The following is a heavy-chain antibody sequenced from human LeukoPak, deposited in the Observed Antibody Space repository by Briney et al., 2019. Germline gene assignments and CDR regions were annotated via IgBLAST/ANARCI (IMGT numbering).Heavy chain of an antibody. J-gene: IGHJ4*02. Sequence: GGSLRLSCATSGFTFNTYGMHWVRQAPGKGLEWVAVISYDGSDKYYTDSVKGRFTISRDNSKNTLYLQMNSLRAEDTAVYYCTRLKELNPDSDYWGQGTLVTVSS. D-gene: IGHD1-26*01. V-gene: IGHV3-30*03. CDR1: GFTFNTYG. CDR2: ISYDGSDK. CDR3: TRLKELNPDSDY.